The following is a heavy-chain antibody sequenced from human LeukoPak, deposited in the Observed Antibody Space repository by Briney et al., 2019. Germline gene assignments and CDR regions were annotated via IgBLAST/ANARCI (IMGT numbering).Heavy chain of an antibody. CDR2: ISGSGGST. V-gene: IGHV3-23*01. CDR1: GYPFNRCP. Sequence: GGPLTLPCTASGYPFNRCPVRGAPRAPGGGREWVSAISGSGGSTYYADSVKGRFTISRDNSKNTLYLQMNSLRAEDTAVYYCAKDLTMIVVVSVDYWGQGTLVTVSS. CDR3: AKDLTMIVVVSVDY. D-gene: IGHD3-22*01. J-gene: IGHJ4*02.